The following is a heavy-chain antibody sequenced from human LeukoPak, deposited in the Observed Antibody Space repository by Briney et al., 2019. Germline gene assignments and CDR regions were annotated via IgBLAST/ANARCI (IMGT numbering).Heavy chain of an antibody. CDR1: GFTFSIYW. J-gene: IGHJ5*02. D-gene: IGHD2-2*02. CDR2: INHSGST. V-gene: IGHV4-34*08. Sequence: GSLRLSCAASGFTFSIYWMSWVRQPPGKGLEWIGEINHSGSTNYNPSLKSRVTISVDTSKNQFSLKLSSVTAADTAVYYCAGSYCSSTSCYTGAWFDPWGQGTLVTVSS. CDR3: AGSYCSSTSCYTGAWFDP.